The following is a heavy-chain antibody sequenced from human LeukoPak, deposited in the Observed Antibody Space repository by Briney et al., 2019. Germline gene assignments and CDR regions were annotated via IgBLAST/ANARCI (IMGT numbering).Heavy chain of an antibody. CDR2: ISGSGGST. J-gene: IGHJ6*03. D-gene: IGHD5-12*01. CDR3: ARDSSGLYYYYYMDV. V-gene: IGHV3-23*01. CDR1: GFTFSSYG. Sequence: PGGSLRLSCAASGFTFSSYGMSWVRQAPGKGLEWVSAISGSGGSTYYADSVKGRFTISRDNAKNSLYLQMNSLRAEDTAVYYCARDSSGLYYYYYMDVWGRGTTVTISS.